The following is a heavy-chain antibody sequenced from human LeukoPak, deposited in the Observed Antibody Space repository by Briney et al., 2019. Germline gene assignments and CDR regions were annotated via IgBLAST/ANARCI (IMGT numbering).Heavy chain of an antibody. CDR1: GFTFSDYY. CDR2: ISTSSVYT. CDR3: ARDIGRKYKIFDY. V-gene: IGHV3-11*06. J-gene: IGHJ4*02. D-gene: IGHD1-1*01. Sequence: GGSLTLSCAASGFTFSDYYMSWIRQAPGKGLEWVSYISTSSVYTNYADSVKGRFTISRDNSKNTLYLQMNSLRAEDTAVYYCARDIGRKYKIFDYWGQGTLVTVSS.